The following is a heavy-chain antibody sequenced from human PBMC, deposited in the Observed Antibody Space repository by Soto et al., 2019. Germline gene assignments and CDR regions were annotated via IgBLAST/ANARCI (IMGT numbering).Heavy chain of an antibody. CDR1: GFTFSSYG. J-gene: IGHJ6*02. D-gene: IGHD3-9*01. CDR2: ISYDGSNK. Sequence: QVQLVESGGGVVQPGRSLRLSCAASGFTFSSYGMHWVRQAPGKGLEWVAVISYDGSNKYYADSVKGRFTISRDNSKNTLYLQMNRLRAEDTAVYYGAKDRAYYDILTGNWDNYYYGMDVWGQGTTVTVSS. V-gene: IGHV3-30*18. CDR3: AKDRAYYDILTGNWDNYYYGMDV.